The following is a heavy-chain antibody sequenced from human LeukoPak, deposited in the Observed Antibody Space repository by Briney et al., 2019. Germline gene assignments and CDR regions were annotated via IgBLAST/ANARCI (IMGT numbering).Heavy chain of an antibody. D-gene: IGHD2-2*01. V-gene: IGHV1-2*02. CDR1: GYTFTDYY. CDR3: ARAYASPNGPY. J-gene: IGHJ4*02. Sequence: ASVRVSCKASGYTFTDYYLHWVRQAPGQGLEWMGWINPNSRGTNYAQKFQGRVTMTRDSSITTAYMELNRLRSDDTAVYYCARAYASPNGPYWGQGILVTVSS. CDR2: INPNSRGT.